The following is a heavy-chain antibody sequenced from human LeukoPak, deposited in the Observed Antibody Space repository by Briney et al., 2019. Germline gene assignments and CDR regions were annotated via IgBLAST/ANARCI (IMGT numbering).Heavy chain of an antibody. Sequence: PGGSLRPSCAASGFTFSDYYMSWIRQAPGKGLEWVSYISSSGSTIYYADSVKGRFTISRDNAKNSLYLQMNSLRAEDTAVYYCAGGYSSSWYLEMYFDYWGQGTLVTVSS. V-gene: IGHV3-11*04. CDR2: ISSSGSTI. D-gene: IGHD6-13*01. J-gene: IGHJ4*02. CDR1: GFTFSDYY. CDR3: AGGYSSSWYLEMYFDY.